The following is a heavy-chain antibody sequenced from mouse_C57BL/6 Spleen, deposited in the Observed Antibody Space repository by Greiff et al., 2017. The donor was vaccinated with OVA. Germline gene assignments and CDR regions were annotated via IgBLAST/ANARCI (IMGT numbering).Heavy chain of an antibody. Sequence: QVQLKESGPGLVAPSQSLSITCTVSGFSLTSYGVHWVRQPPGKGLEWLVVIWSDGSTTYNSALKSRLSISKDNSKSQVFLKMNSLQADDTAMYYCARENDYGSWCAYWGQGTLVTVSA. J-gene: IGHJ3*01. V-gene: IGHV2-6*03. CDR2: IWSDGST. D-gene: IGHD2-4*01. CDR1: GFSLTSYG. CDR3: ARENDYGSWCAY.